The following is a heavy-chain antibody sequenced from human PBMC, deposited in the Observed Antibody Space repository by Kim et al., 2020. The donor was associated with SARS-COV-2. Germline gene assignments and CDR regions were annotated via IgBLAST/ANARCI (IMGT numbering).Heavy chain of an antibody. CDR1: GGSFSGYY. V-gene: IGHV4-34*01. Sequence: SETLSLTCAVYGGSFSGYYWSWIRQPPGKGLEWIGEINHSGSTNYNPSLKSRVTISVDTSKNQFSLKLSSVTAADTAVYYCARVPSLRQPNRDYWGQGTLVTVSS. CDR2: INHSGST. J-gene: IGHJ4*02. D-gene: IGHD2-2*01. CDR3: ARVPSLRQPNRDY.